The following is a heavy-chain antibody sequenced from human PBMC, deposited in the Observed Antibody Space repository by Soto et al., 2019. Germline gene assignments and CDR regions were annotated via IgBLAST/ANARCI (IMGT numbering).Heavy chain of an antibody. CDR2: ISGSGDST. D-gene: IGHD3-10*01. Sequence: GGSLRLSCAASGFTFSSYAMNWVRQAPGKGLEWVSTISGSGDSTYYTDSVKGRFTISRDNSKNTLYLQMNSPRAEDTAVYYRARDPSHDTRGVNRFDYWGQEPLVTVSS. CDR3: ARDPSHDTRGVNRFDY. CDR1: GFTFSSYA. V-gene: IGHV3-23*01. J-gene: IGHJ4*02.